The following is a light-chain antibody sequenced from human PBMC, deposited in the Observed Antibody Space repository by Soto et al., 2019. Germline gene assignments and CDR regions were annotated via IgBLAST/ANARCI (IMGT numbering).Light chain of an antibody. V-gene: IGLV2-14*01. CDR1: SSDVGGYNY. CDR3: NSYTTSSPYVV. J-gene: IGLJ2*01. Sequence: QSALTQPASVSGSPGQSTTISCTGTSSDVGGYNYVSWYQQHPGKAPKLMIYEVTNRPSGVSDRFSGSKSGNTASLTISGLQAEDEADYYCNSYTTSSPYVVFGGGTKVTV. CDR2: EVT.